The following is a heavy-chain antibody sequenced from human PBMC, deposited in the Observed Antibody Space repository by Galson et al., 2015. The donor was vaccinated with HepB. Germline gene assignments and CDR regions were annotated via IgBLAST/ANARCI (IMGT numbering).Heavy chain of an antibody. CDR3: ARDPTVTTPGYYYFYMDV. Sequence: SLRLSCAASGFTLSNYGMHWVRQAPGKGLEWVAVISYDQKNKYYADSLKGRFTISRDNSKNTLYLQMNSLRAEDTAVYYCARDPTVTTPGYYYFYMDVWGKGATVTVSS. CDR1: GFTLSNYG. J-gene: IGHJ6*03. D-gene: IGHD4-11*01. V-gene: IGHV3-30*03. CDR2: ISYDQKNK.